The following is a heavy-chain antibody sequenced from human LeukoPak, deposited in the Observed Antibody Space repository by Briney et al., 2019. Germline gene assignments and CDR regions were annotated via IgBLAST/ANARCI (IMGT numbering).Heavy chain of an antibody. CDR2: ISGSGDAT. V-gene: IGHV3-23*01. CDR1: GFTFDDYV. J-gene: IGHJ4*02. D-gene: IGHD3-22*01. Sequence: PGGSLRLSCAGSGFTFDDYVMHWVRQAPGKGLEWVSSISGSGDATYYADSVKGRFTISRDSSKNSLYLQMNSLRAEDTAVYYCARDYYDSSSYRDWGQGTLVTVSS. CDR3: ARDYYDSSSYRD.